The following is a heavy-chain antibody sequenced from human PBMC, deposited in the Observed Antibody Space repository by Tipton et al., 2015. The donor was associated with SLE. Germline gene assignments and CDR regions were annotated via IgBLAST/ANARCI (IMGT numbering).Heavy chain of an antibody. CDR3: ARGYSGYAEELGVIAY. CDR1: GGTFSIYS. Sequence: QLVQSGAEVKKPGSSVKVSCKVSGGTFSIYSISWVRQAPGQGLEWMGGIIPIFGTANYAQKFQGRVTITADESTSTAYMELSGLRPEDTAVYYCARGYSGYAEELGVIAYWGQGTLVTVSS. CDR2: IIPIFGTA. D-gene: IGHD5-12*01. J-gene: IGHJ4*02. V-gene: IGHV1-69*01.